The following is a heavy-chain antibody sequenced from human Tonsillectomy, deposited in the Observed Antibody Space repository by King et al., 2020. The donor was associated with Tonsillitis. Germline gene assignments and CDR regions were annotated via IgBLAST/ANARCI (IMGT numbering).Heavy chain of an antibody. Sequence: VQLVESGGGVVQPGRSLRLSCAASGFTFSSYAMHWVRQAPGKGLEWVAVISYDGSNKYYADSVKGRFTISRDNSKNTLYLQMNSLRAEVTAVYYCAREGYSYGYKSVSYYYGMDVWGQGTTVTVSS. CDR3: AREGYSYGYKSVSYYYGMDV. J-gene: IGHJ6*02. D-gene: IGHD5-18*01. CDR2: ISYDGSNK. V-gene: IGHV3-30-3*01. CDR1: GFTFSSYA.